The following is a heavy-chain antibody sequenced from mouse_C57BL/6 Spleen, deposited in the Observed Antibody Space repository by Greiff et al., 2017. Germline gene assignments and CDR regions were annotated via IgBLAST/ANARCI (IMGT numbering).Heavy chain of an antibody. CDR1: GYTFTSYW. CDR3: ARSYRGYFDV. CDR2: IDPSDSYT. Sequence: QVQLQQSGAELVMPGASVKLSCKASGYTFTSYWMHWVKQRPGQGLEWIGEIDPSDSYTNYNQKFKGKSTLTVEKSSSTAYMQLSSLTSEDSAVYYCARSYRGYFDVWGTGTTVTVSS. V-gene: IGHV1-69*01. D-gene: IGHD2-12*01. J-gene: IGHJ1*03.